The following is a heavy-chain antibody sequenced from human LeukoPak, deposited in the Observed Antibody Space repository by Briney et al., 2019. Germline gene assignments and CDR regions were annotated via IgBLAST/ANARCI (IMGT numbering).Heavy chain of an antibody. J-gene: IGHJ4*02. Sequence: PGGSLRLSCAGSGFTFSSFAMNWVRQAPGKGLEWVSRISGSGTVTDYADSVKGRFTFSRDNSKNTLYLQMNSLRAEDTAVYYCARAWATVTTFDYWGQGTLVTVSS. CDR2: ISGSGTVT. CDR3: ARAWATVTTFDY. CDR1: GFTFSSFA. D-gene: IGHD4-11*01. V-gene: IGHV3-23*01.